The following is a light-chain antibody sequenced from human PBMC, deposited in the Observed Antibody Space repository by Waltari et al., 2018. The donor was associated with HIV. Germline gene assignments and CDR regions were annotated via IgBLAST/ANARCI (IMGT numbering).Light chain of an antibody. Sequence: QSALTQPASVSGSPGQSITISCTRTGSDLGGYDYVSCYQQHPGKAPKLMIYEVTNRPSGVSIRFSGSKSGNTASLTISGLQAEDEADYYCSSYTGSSTYVFGTGTKVTVL. J-gene: IGLJ1*01. V-gene: IGLV2-14*01. CDR2: EVT. CDR1: GSDLGGYDY. CDR3: SSYTGSSTYV.